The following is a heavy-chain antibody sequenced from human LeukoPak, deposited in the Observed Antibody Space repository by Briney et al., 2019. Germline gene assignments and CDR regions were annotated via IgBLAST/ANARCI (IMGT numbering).Heavy chain of an antibody. V-gene: IGHV1-69*04. CDR3: ARGPISHYCGSGSYPT. CDR2: IIPILGIA. J-gene: IGHJ5*02. D-gene: IGHD3-10*01. Sequence: VASVKVSCKASGGTFSSYAISWVRQAPGQGLEWMGRIIPILGIANYAQKFQGRVTITADKSTSTAYMELSSLRSEDTAVYYCARGPISHYCGSGSYPTWGQGTLVTVSS. CDR1: GGTFSSYA.